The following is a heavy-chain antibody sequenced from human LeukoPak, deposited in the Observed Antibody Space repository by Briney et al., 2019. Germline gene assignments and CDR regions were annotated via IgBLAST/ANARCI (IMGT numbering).Heavy chain of an antibody. CDR1: GFRFSYHD. J-gene: IGHJ3*02. V-gene: IGHV3-64*02. CDR2: IGAAGAHT. D-gene: IGHD1-14*01. CDR3: ARELGGTKTGGFDI. Sequence: PGGSLRLSCGASGFRFSYHDMHWVRQAPGKGLQFVSSIGAAGAHTFYADSVKGRFTISRDNFQSTMYLQMDGLRPEDSAVYYCARELGGTKTGGFDIWGQGTVVTFSS.